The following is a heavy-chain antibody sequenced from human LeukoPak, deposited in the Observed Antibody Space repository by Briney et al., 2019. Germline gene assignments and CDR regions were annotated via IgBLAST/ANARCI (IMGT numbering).Heavy chain of an antibody. D-gene: IGHD2/OR15-2a*01. CDR2: ISYDGTHK. V-gene: IGHV3-30*01. CDR3: ARSLIVTSYLDY. Sequence: GGSLRLSCAASGFAFNTYTVHWVRQAPGQGLEWVAVISYDGTHKYYADSVKGRFTISRDNSKSTLFLQMDSLRPEDTAIYYCARSLIVTSYLDYWGQGTLVTVSP. CDR1: GFAFNTYT. J-gene: IGHJ4*02.